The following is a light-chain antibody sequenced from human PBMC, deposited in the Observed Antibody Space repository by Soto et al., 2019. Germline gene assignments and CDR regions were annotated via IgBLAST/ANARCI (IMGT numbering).Light chain of an antibody. CDR1: SSNVGSHF. CDR2: DNN. CDR3: ATWDSSLSAGV. J-gene: IGLJ3*02. Sequence: QSVLTQPPSVSAAPGQTVTISCSGTSSNVGSHFVSWYQQFPGTAPKLLIYDNNQRPSGIPDRFSGSKSGTSATLGITGLQTGDEADYYCATWDSSLSAGVFGGGTKVTVL. V-gene: IGLV1-51*01.